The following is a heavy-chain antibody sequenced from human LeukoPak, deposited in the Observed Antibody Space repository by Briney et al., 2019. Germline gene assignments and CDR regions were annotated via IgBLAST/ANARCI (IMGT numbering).Heavy chain of an antibody. Sequence: GASVKVSCKASGYTFTSYYMHWVRQAPGQGLEWMGIINPSGGSTSYAQKFQGRVTMTRDMSTSTVYMELSSLRSEDTAVYYCATDYGGNSYFDYWGQGTLVTVSS. V-gene: IGHV1-46*01. CDR2: INPSGGST. CDR3: ATDYGGNSYFDY. J-gene: IGHJ4*02. CDR1: GYTFTSYY. D-gene: IGHD4-23*01.